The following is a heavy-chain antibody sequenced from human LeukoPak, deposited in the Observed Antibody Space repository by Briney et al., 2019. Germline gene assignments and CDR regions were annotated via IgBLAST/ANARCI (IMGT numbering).Heavy chain of an antibody. D-gene: IGHD1-26*01. CDR1: GFTFSMYG. CDR3: ARGSAKNAFDI. J-gene: IGHJ3*02. V-gene: IGHV3-33*01. CDR2: IWFDGSNI. Sequence: GRPLRLSCVASGFTFSMYGTHWVRQAPGKGLEWVAVIWFDGSNIYYGDFVKGRFTISRDNSQNTLYLQMNSLIVEDTAVYYCARGSAKNAFDIWGQGTMVTVSS.